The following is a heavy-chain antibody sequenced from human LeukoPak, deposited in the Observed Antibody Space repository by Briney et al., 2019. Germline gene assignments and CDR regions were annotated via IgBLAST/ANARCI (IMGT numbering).Heavy chain of an antibody. CDR2: IRYDGSNK. Sequence: GGSLRLSCAASGFTFSSYGMHWVRQAPGKGLERVAFIRYDGSNKYYADSVKGRFTISRDNSKNTLYLQMNSLRAEDTAVFYCARVRCSGGTCYAIDYWGQGTLVTVSS. CDR3: ARVRCSGGTCYAIDY. D-gene: IGHD2-15*01. V-gene: IGHV3-30*02. J-gene: IGHJ4*02. CDR1: GFTFSSYG.